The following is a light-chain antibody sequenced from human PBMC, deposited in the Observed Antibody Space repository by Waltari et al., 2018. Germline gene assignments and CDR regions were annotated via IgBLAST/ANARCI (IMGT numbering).Light chain of an antibody. J-gene: IGKJ4*01. V-gene: IGKV3-15*01. Sequence: MTQSPSTVSASVGDRVTITCRASQSISSWLAWYQQKPGQAPRLLIYGASTRATGVPARFSGSGSGTDFTLTISGLQSEDYAVYFCHQHNSWPPLSFGGGTKVEIK. CDR2: GAS. CDR1: QSISSW. CDR3: HQHNSWPPLS.